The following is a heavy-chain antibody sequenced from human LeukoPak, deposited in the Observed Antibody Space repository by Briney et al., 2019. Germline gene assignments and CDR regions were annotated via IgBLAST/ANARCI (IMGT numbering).Heavy chain of an antibody. J-gene: IGHJ5*02. D-gene: IGHD5-12*01. Sequence: ASVKVSCKASGGTFSSYAISWVRQAPGQGLEWMGRIIPILGIANYAQKFQGRVTITADKSTSTAYMELSSLRSEDTAVYYCARVARLYSGYDWENQVNWFDPWGQGTLVTVSS. CDR2: IIPILGIA. CDR3: ARVARLYSGYDWENQVNWFDP. CDR1: GGTFSSYA. V-gene: IGHV1-69*04.